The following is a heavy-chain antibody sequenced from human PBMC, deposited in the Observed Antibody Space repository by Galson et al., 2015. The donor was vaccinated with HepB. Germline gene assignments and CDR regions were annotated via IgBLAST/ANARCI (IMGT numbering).Heavy chain of an antibody. D-gene: IGHD3-22*01. CDR3: ARAEQYYYDSSGYHHPKYYYYYMDV. CDR2: IIPILGIA. CDR1: GGTFSSYA. J-gene: IGHJ6*03. V-gene: IGHV1-69*10. Sequence: SVKVSCKASGGTFSSYAISWVRQAPGQGLEWMGGIIPILGIANYAQKFQGRVTITADKSTSTAYMELSSLRSEDTAVFYCARAEQYYYDSSGYHHPKYYYYYMDVWGKGTTVTVSS.